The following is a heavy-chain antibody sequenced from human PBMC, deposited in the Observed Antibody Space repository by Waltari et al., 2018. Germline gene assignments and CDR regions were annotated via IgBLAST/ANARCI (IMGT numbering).Heavy chain of an antibody. D-gene: IGHD2-15*01. Sequence: QVQLQESGPGVVKPSETLSLTCAVSGGSISDSYWWSWIRQPPGKGLEWIGYIYGSSTSTNYNPSLKSRVTISKDTSKNQFSLKLSSVTAADTAVYYCARVVTHFDYWGQGVLVTVSS. J-gene: IGHJ4*02. CDR2: IYGSSTST. CDR3: ARVVTHFDY. V-gene: IGHV4-28*03. CDR1: GGSISDSYW.